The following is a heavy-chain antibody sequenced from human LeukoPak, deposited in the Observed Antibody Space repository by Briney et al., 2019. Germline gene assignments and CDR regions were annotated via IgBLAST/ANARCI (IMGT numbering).Heavy chain of an antibody. Sequence: GGSLRLSCAASGFTFSSYGMHWVRQAPGKGLEWVAVISYDGGNKYYADSVKGRFTISRDNSKNTLYLQMNSLRAEDTAVYYCAKGIQLWFSDAFDIWGQGTMVTVSS. CDR2: ISYDGGNK. D-gene: IGHD5-18*01. CDR3: AKGIQLWFSDAFDI. J-gene: IGHJ3*02. V-gene: IGHV3-30*18. CDR1: GFTFSSYG.